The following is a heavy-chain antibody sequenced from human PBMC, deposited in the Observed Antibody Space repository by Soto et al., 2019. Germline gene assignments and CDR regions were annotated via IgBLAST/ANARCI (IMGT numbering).Heavy chain of an antibody. D-gene: IGHD2-15*01. CDR2: IYYSGST. V-gene: IGHV4-39*01. J-gene: IGHJ4*02. CDR1: GGSISSSSYY. CDR3: ARHGKTQYYFDY. Sequence: SETLSLTCTVSGGSISSSSYYWGWIRQPPGKGLEWIGSIYYSGSTYYNPSLKSRVTISVDTSKNQFSLKLSSVTAADTAVYYCARHGKTQYYFDYWGQGTLVTVSS.